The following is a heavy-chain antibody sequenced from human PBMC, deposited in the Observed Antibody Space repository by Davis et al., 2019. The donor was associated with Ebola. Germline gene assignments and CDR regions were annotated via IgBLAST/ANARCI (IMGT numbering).Heavy chain of an antibody. CDR1: GGSFSRSY. J-gene: IGHJ4*02. CDR3: ARKEGMGNFDY. D-gene: IGHD7-27*01. V-gene: IGHV4-34*01. Sequence: MPGGSLRLSCAVYGGSFSRSYWSWICQPPGKGLEWIGEINHSGSTNYNPSLKSRLTISVDTSKNQFSLKLTSVTAADTAVYYCARKEGMGNFDYWSQGTLVTVSS. CDR2: INHSGST.